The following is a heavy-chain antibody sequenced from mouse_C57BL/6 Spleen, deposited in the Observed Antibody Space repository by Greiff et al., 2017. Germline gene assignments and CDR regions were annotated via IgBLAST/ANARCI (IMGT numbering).Heavy chain of an antibody. CDR2: IYPGDGDT. CDR3: ANKVVAPFDFDC. Sequence: QVQLQQSGPELVKPGASVKFSCKASGYAFSSSWMNWVQQRPGKGLEWIGRIYPGDGDTNYNGKFKGKATLTADTASSTAYMQLSSLTSEDSAVYFGANKVVAPFDFDCGGHGTTRTVSS. D-gene: IGHD1-3*01. V-gene: IGHV1-82*01. CDR1: GYAFSSSW. J-gene: IGHJ2*01.